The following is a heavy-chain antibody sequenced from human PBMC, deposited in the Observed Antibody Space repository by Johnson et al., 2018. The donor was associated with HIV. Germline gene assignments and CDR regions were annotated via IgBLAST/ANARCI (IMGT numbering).Heavy chain of an antibody. CDR3: APWTAI. J-gene: IGHJ3*02. CDR1: GFTFSSYG. D-gene: IGHD3/OR15-3a*01. CDR2: ISYDGSNK. V-gene: IGHV3-30*03. Sequence: QVQLVESGGGVVQPGRSLRLSCAASGFTFSSYGMHWVRQAPGKGLEWVAVISYDGSNKYYADSVKGRFTISRDNSKNTLYLQMNSLRAEDTAVYYCAPWTAIWGQGTMVTVSS.